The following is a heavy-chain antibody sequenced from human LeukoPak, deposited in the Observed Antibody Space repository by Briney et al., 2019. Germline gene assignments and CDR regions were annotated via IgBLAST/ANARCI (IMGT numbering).Heavy chain of an antibody. D-gene: IGHD6-19*01. CDR2: IRSKAYGGTT. V-gene: IGHV3-49*03. Sequence: GSLRLSCTASGFTFGDYAMSWFRQAPGKGLEWVGFIRSKAYGGTTEYAASVKGRFTISRDDSKSIAYLQMNSLRAEDTAVYYCAKDGMGGSGFDYWGQGTLVTVSS. CDR1: GFTFGDYA. CDR3: AKDGMGGSGFDY. J-gene: IGHJ4*02.